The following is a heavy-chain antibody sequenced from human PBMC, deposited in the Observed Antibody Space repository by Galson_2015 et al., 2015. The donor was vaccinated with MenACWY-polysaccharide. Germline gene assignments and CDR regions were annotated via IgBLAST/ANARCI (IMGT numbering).Heavy chain of an antibody. V-gene: IGHV3-21*01. J-gene: IGHJ4*02. Sequence: SLRLSCAASGFTFSSYSMNWVRQAPGKGLEWVSSISRGSSYIYYGDSVKGRFTISRDNAKNSLYLQMNSLRAEDTAVYFCARGPGGGGSYGPIDYWGQGTLVTVSS. CDR3: ARGPGGGGSYGPIDY. D-gene: IGHD1-26*01. CDR2: ISRGSSYI. CDR1: GFTFSSYS.